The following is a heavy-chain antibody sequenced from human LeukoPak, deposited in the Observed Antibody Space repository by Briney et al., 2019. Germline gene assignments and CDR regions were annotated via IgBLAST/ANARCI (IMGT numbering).Heavy chain of an antibody. D-gene: IGHD5-12*01. CDR1: GYSFTSYW. CDR3: ARHGYSRYYFDY. CDR2: IDPSDSYT. V-gene: IGHV5-10-1*01. Sequence: GESLKISCKGSGYSFTSYWISWVRQMPGKALEWMGTIDPSDSYTNYSPSFQGHVTISADKSISTAYLQWSSLKASDTAVFYCARHGYSRYYFDYWGQGTLVTVSS. J-gene: IGHJ4*02.